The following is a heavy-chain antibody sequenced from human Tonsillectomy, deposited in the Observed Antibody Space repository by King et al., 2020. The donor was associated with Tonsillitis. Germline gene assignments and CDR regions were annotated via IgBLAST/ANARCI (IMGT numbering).Heavy chain of an antibody. J-gene: IGHJ4*02. CDR3: ARVVPVAGTRWEYFDY. CDR2: INTLSGGI. V-gene: IGHV1-2*02. Sequence: VQLVESGAEVKKPGASVKVSCKSSGDTFIGQYMHWVRQAPGQGLEWMGWINTLSGGINYAQKFQGRVTMTRDTSISTAYMDLRSLRSDDTAVYYCARVVPVAGTRWEYFDYWGQGNLVTVSS. D-gene: IGHD6-19*01. CDR1: GDTFIGQY.